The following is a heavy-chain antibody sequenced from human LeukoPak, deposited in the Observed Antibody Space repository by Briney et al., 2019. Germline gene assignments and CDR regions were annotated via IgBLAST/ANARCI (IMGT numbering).Heavy chain of an antibody. CDR3: AREVLFRSSWYIWFDP. D-gene: IGHD6-13*01. CDR2: INHSGST. V-gene: IGHV4-34*01. CDR1: GGSFSGYY. Sequence: SETLSLTCAVYGGSFSGYYWSWIRQPPGKGLEWIGEINHSGSTNYNPSLKSRVTISVDTSKNQFSLKLSSVTAADTAVYYCAREVLFRSSWYIWFDPWGQGTLVTVSS. J-gene: IGHJ5*02.